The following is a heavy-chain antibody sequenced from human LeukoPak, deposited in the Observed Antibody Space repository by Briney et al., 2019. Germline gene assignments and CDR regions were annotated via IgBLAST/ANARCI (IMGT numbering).Heavy chain of an antibody. V-gene: IGHV3-23*01. CDR1: GFTFSSYG. D-gene: IGHD1-26*01. Sequence: GGSLRLSCAASGFTFSSYGMSWVRQAPGKGLEWVSAISGSGGSTYYADSVKGRFTISRDNSKNTLYLQMNSLRAEDTAVYYCAKRSGINYGYFDSWGQGTLVTVSS. CDR2: ISGSGGST. CDR3: AKRSGINYGYFDS. J-gene: IGHJ4*02.